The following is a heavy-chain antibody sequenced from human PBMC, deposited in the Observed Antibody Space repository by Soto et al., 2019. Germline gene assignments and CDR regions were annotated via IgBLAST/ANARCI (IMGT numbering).Heavy chain of an antibody. CDR3: ARDSRDTAMEGYYYYYYGMDV. J-gene: IGHJ6*02. D-gene: IGHD5-18*01. V-gene: IGHV4-4*02. CDR2: IYHSGST. CDR1: GGSISSSNW. Sequence: PSETLSLTCAVSGGSISSSNWWSWVRQPPGKGLEWIGEIYHSGSTNYNPSLKSRVTISVDKSKNQFSLKLSSVTAADTAVYYCARDSRDTAMEGYYYYYYGMDVWGQGTTVTVSS.